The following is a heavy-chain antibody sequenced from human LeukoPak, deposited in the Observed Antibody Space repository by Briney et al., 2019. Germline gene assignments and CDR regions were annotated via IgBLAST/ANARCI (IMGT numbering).Heavy chain of an antibody. J-gene: IGHJ3*02. CDR2: THTSGST. Sequence: SETLSLTCTVSGGSISSYYWSWIRQPAGKGLEWIGRTHTSGSTNYNPSLKSRVTMSGDTSKNQFSLKLSSVTAADTAVYYCAKFPSGSTDAFDIWGQGTMVTVSS. CDR1: GGSISSYY. V-gene: IGHV4-4*07. D-gene: IGHD2-2*01. CDR3: AKFPSGSTDAFDI.